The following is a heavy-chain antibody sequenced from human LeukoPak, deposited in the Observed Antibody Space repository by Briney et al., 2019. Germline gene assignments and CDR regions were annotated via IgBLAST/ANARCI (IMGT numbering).Heavy chain of an antibody. V-gene: IGHV4-4*07. Sequence: SETLSLTCTVSGYSITNGYYWSWIRQPAGKGLEWIGRIYTSGSTNYNPSLKSRVTMSVDTSKNQFSLKLSSVTAADTAVYYCARDRYTYYYGSGSYAPLDYWGQGTLVTVSS. J-gene: IGHJ4*02. CDR1: GYSITNGYY. CDR2: IYTSGST. D-gene: IGHD3-10*01. CDR3: ARDRYTYYYGSGSYAPLDY.